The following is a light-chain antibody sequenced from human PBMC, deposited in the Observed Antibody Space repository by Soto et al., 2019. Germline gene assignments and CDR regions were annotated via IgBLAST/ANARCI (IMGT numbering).Light chain of an antibody. CDR1: QSGSFN. J-gene: IGKJ4*01. Sequence: EILMTHSPPTPPVAPXDKLTLSSXXSQSGSFNLVWYQQKRGQAPRLLIYGASTRATGIPARFSGSGSGTEFTLTISSLQSEDFAVYYCQQYNKWPPLTFGGGTKVDIK. V-gene: IGKV3-15*01. CDR3: QQYNKWPPLT. CDR2: GAS.